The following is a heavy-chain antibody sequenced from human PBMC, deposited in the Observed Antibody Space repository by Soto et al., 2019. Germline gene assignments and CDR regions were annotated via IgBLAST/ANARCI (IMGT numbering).Heavy chain of an antibody. CDR1: GGTFSSYA. D-gene: IGHD3-22*01. J-gene: IGHJ4*02. Sequence: ASVKVSCKASGGTFSSYAISWVRQAPGQGLEWMGGIIPIFGTANYAQKFQGRVTITADESTSTAYMELSSLRSEDTAVYYCAAGHDSSGYYKPNFDYWGQGTLVTVSS. CDR2: IIPIFGTA. V-gene: IGHV1-69*13. CDR3: AAGHDSSGYYKPNFDY.